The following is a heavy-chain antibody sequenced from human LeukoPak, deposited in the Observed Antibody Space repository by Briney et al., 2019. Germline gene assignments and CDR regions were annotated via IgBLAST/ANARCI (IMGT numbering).Heavy chain of an antibody. D-gene: IGHD1-1*01. J-gene: IGHJ5*02. Sequence: ASVKVSCKASGYTFTSYYIHLVRQAPGQGFEWMAIINPSDGSTTNSQKFQGRVTMTRDTSTSTVYMELSGLRSEDTAVYYCARDNPIHERGWGFDPWGQGTLVTVSS. CDR3: ARDNPIHERGWGFDP. V-gene: IGHV1-46*01. CDR1: GYTFTSYY. CDR2: INPSDGST.